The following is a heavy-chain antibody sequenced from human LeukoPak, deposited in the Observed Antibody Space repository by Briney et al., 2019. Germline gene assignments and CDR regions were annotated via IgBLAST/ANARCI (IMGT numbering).Heavy chain of an antibody. CDR2: INPSGGA. D-gene: IGHD1-26*01. CDR3: ARDGGKVGATGPFDF. V-gene: IGHV1-2*02. J-gene: IGHJ4*02. CDR1: GYTFTNYY. Sequence: GASVKVSCKASGYTFTNYYIHWVRQAPGQGLECMGIINPSGGANYAQKFQGRVTMTRDTSINTDYMELSRLRSDDTAVYYCARDGGKVGATGPFDFWGQGTLVNVPS.